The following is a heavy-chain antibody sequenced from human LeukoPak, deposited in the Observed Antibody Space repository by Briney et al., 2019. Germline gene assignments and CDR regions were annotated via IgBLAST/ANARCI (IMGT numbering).Heavy chain of an antibody. CDR3: ARDRGYCSSTSCYGKFDY. V-gene: IGHV1-18*01. CDR1: GYTFTSYG. CDR2: ISANNGNT. Sequence: ASVKVSCKASGYTFTSYGISWVRQAPGQGLEWVGWISANNGNTNYAQKLQGRVTMTTDTSTSTAYMELRSLRSDDTAVYYCARDRGYCSSTSCYGKFDYWGQGTLVTVSS. D-gene: IGHD2-2*01. J-gene: IGHJ4*02.